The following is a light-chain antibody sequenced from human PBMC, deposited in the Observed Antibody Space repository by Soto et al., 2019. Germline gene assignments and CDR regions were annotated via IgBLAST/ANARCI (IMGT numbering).Light chain of an antibody. CDR3: CSYAGRATYV. J-gene: IGLJ2*01. CDR2: EVF. V-gene: IGLV2-23*02. Sequence: QSVLTQPASVSGSPGQSITISCTGLSSDVGSYNLVSWYQQYPGKAPKLIIFEVFKRPSGVSHRFSGSKSGNTASLTISGLQAEDEANYYCCSYAGRATYVFGGGTKLTVL. CDR1: SSDVGSYNL.